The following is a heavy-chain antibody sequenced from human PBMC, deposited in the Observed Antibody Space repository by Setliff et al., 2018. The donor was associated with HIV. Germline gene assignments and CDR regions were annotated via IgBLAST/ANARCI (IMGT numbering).Heavy chain of an antibody. Sequence: SETLSLTCSVSGGSISSGYYYWSWIRQHPGKGLEWIGYIYYSGSSYYNPSLKSRVTISVDTSKNQFSVKLSSVTAADTAVYYCARAPARMGGTTSLDYWGQGTLVTVSS. D-gene: IGHD1-1*01. CDR2: IYYSGSS. CDR3: ARAPARMGGTTSLDY. CDR1: GGSISSGYYY. J-gene: IGHJ4*02. V-gene: IGHV4-31*03.